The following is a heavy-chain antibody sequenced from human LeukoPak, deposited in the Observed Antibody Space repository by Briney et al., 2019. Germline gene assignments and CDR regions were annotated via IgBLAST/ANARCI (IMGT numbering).Heavy chain of an antibody. CDR3: ANSYSASSGYHYFDY. V-gene: IGHV3-30*18. CDR1: GRTFSSYG. J-gene: IGHJ4*02. D-gene: IGHD3-22*01. Sequence: GGSLRLSCAASGRTFSSYGMHWVRQAPGKGLEWVALISYDGSNKYYADSVKGRFTISRDNSKNTLYLQMNSLRAEDTAVYYYANSYSASSGYHYFDYWGQGTLVTVSS. CDR2: ISYDGSNK.